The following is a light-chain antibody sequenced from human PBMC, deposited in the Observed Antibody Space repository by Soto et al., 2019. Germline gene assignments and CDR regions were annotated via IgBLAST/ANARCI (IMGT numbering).Light chain of an antibody. V-gene: IGKV1-5*01. J-gene: IGKJ1*01. CDR1: QSISSW. CDR2: DAS. Sequence: DIQMTQSPSSLSASVGDRVTITCRASQSISSWLAWYQQKPGKAPKLLIYDASSLESGVPSRFSGSGSATEFTLTISSLQPDDFATYYCQQYNSYLTFGQGTKVDIK. CDR3: QQYNSYLT.